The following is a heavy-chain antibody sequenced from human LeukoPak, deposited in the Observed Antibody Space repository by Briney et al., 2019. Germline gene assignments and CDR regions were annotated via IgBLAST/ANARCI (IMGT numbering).Heavy chain of an antibody. J-gene: IGHJ3*01. CDR3: AKAIVSYYGSGRDDAFDV. CDR2: ISDNGTGT. D-gene: IGHD3-10*01. V-gene: IGHV3-23*01. Sequence: GGSLRLSCAASGFTFSSYAMSWVRQAPGKGLEWVSAISDNGTGTYYAGPVRGRFTFSRDNSKNTLYLQMNTLRAEDTALYYCAKAIVSYYGSGRDDAFDVWGQGTMVTVSS. CDR1: GFTFSSYA.